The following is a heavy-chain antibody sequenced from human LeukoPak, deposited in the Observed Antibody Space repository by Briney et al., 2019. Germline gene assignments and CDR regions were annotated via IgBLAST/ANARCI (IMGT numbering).Heavy chain of an antibody. Sequence: PGGSLRLSCGASGFTFSSYWMSWVRQAPGKGLEWVANIKQDGREKYYVDSVKGRFTIFRDNSKNTLYLQMNSLRDEDTAVYYCAKDSGWILFDDWGQGTLVTVSS. D-gene: IGHD2-2*03. CDR2: IKQDGREK. V-gene: IGHV3-7*03. J-gene: IGHJ4*02. CDR3: AKDSGWILFDD. CDR1: GFTFSSYW.